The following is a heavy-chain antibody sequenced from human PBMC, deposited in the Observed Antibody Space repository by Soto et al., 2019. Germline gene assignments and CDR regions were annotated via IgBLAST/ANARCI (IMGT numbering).Heavy chain of an antibody. CDR1: GFTFSSYA. Sequence: QVQLVESGGGVVQPGRSLRLSCAASGFTFSSYAMHWVRQAPGKGLEWVAVISYDGSNKYYADSVKGRFTISRDNSKNTLYLQMNSLRAEDTAVYYCARDPHIVVVVAATPYFDYWGQGTLVTVSS. CDR2: ISYDGSNK. J-gene: IGHJ4*02. D-gene: IGHD2-15*01. CDR3: ARDPHIVVVVAATPYFDY. V-gene: IGHV3-30-3*01.